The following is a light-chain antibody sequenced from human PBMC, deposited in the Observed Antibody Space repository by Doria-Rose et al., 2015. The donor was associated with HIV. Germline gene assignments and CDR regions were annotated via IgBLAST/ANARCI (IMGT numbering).Light chain of an antibody. Sequence: TQSPGTLSLSPGERATLSCRAGQRVKSSYLAWYQQKPGQAHRLLIYDASTRATVIPDRFSGSGSGTDFTLTISRLEPEDVAVYYCQQYGTSRGTFGQGARLEIK. CDR3: QQYGTSRGT. CDR2: DAS. J-gene: IGKJ5*01. V-gene: IGKV3-20*01. CDR1: QRVKSSY.